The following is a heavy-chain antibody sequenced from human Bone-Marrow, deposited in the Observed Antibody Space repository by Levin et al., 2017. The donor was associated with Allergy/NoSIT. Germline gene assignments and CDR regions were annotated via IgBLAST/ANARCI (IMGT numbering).Heavy chain of an antibody. D-gene: IGHD3-16*02. CDR1: GGSFSGYY. Sequence: SETLSLTCAVYGGSFSGYYWSWIRQPPGKGLEWIGEINHSGSTNYNPSLKSRVTISVDTSKNQFSLKLSSVTAADTAVYYCARGTQDYDYVWGSYRPGDYYYYGMDVWGQGTTVTVSS. CDR3: ARGTQDYDYVWGSYRPGDYYYYGMDV. CDR2: INHSGST. J-gene: IGHJ6*02. V-gene: IGHV4-34*01.